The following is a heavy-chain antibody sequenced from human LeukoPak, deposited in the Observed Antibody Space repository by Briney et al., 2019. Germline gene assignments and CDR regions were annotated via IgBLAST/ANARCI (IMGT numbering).Heavy chain of an antibody. V-gene: IGHV1-2*02. Sequence: ASVKVSCKASGYTFTSYYMHWVRQAPGEGLEWMGWINPNSGGTNYAQKFQGRVTMTRDTSISTAYMELSRLRSDDTAVYYCARDLAAFGYSYGHDYWGQGTLVTVSS. CDR3: ARDLAAFGYSYGHDY. D-gene: IGHD5-18*01. CDR2: INPNSGGT. J-gene: IGHJ4*02. CDR1: GYTFTSYY.